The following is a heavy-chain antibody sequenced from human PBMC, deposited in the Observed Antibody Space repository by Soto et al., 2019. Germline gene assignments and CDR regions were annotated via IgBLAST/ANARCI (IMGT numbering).Heavy chain of an antibody. V-gene: IGHV1-3*01. Sequence: ASVKVSCKASGYTFTSYAMHWVRQAPGQRLEWMGWINAGNGNTKYSQKFQGRVTITRDTSASTAYMELSSLRSEDTAVYYCAMVGSSGYYYVFNYWGQGTLVTVSS. CDR1: GYTFTSYA. D-gene: IGHD3-22*01. CDR3: AMVGSSGYYYVFNY. CDR2: INAGNGNT. J-gene: IGHJ4*02.